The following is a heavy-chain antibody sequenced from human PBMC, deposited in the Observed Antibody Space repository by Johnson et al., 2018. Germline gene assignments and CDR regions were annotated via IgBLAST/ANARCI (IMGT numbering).Heavy chain of an antibody. CDR1: GFTFDDYA. CDR3: AKDIRGIGSAFDI. V-gene: IGHV3-9*01. J-gene: IGHJ3*02. CDR2: ISWNSGSI. Sequence: EVQLLESGGGLVQPGRSLRLSCAASGFTFDDYAMHWVRQAPGKGMEWVSGISWNSGSIGYADSVKGRFTISRDNAKNSLSLQMNSLRAEDTALYYCAKDIRGIGSAFDIWGQGTMVTVSS.